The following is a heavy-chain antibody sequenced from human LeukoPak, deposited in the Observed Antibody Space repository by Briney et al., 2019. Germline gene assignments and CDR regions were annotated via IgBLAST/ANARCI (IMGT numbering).Heavy chain of an antibody. CDR3: ARGESVLITGYCYGLDV. J-gene: IGHJ6*02. CDR2: IYYSGST. CDR1: GGSISSSSYY. Sequence: SETLSLTCTVSGGSISSSSYYWGWIRQPPGKGLEWIGSIYYSGSTYYNPSLKSRVTISVDTSKNQFSLKLSYVTAADTAVYYCARGESVLITGYCYGLDVWGQGTTVTVSS. D-gene: IGHD4/OR15-4a*01. V-gene: IGHV4-39*07.